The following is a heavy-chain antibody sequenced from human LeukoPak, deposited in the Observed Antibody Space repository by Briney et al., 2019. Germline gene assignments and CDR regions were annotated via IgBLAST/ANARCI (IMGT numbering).Heavy chain of an antibody. CDR2: IYYSGST. Sequence: SETPSLTCTVSGGSISSYYWSWIRQPPGKGLEWIGYIYYSGSTNYNPSLKSRVTISIDTSKNQFSLKLSSVTAADTAVYYCARNQLLSLDAFDIWGQGTMVTVSS. D-gene: IGHD2-2*01. CDR1: GGSISSYY. CDR3: ARNQLLSLDAFDI. V-gene: IGHV4-59*08. J-gene: IGHJ3*02.